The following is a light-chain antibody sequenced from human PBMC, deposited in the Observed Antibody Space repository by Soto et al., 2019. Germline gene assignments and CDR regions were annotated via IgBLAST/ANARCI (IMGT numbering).Light chain of an antibody. V-gene: IGKV1-5*03. CDR3: QQYNSYSPT. CDR1: QSISVW. Sequence: DIQMTQSPSTLSASVGDRVTITCRASQSISVWLVWYQQKAGKAPNLLIYKASRLESGVPSRFSGSGSETEFTLTISGLHPGDSATYYCQQYNSYSPTFGQGTKVEVK. CDR2: KAS. J-gene: IGKJ1*01.